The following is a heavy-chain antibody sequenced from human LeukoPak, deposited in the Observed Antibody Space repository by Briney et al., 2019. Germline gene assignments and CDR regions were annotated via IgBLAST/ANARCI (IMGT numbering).Heavy chain of an antibody. CDR1: GFTFSSFG. D-gene: IGHD6-13*01. V-gene: IGHV3-21*01. J-gene: IGHJ5*02. CDR2: ISSSSSYI. CDR3: ARDRYSSGIAAAGQWFDP. Sequence: PGRSLRLSCVASGFTFSSFGMHWVRQAPGKGLEWVSSISSSSSYIYYADSVKGRFTISRDNAKNSLYLQMNSLRAEDTAVYYCARDRYSSGIAAAGQWFDPWGQGTLVTVSS.